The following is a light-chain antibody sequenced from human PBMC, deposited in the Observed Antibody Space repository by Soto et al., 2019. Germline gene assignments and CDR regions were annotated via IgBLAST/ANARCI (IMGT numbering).Light chain of an antibody. J-gene: IGKJ4*01. Sequence: AIQMTQSPSSLSASVGDRVTITCRASQGIRNDLDWYQQKPGKAPKLLIYAASTLQRGVPSRFSGSGSGTDFTLTISSLQPEDFATYYCLQDNNYPLTFGGGTKVDIK. CDR2: AAS. CDR3: LQDNNYPLT. V-gene: IGKV1-6*01. CDR1: QGIRND.